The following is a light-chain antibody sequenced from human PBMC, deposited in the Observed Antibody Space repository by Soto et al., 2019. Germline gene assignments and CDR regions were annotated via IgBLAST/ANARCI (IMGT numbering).Light chain of an antibody. CDR2: DVS. J-gene: IGLJ1*01. CDR1: SSDVGGYNY. V-gene: IGLV2-11*01. CDR3: CSHAGSYTYV. Sequence: QSVLTQPRSVSGSPGQSVTISCTGTSSDVGGYNYVSWYQQHPGKAPKLMIYDVSKRPSGVPDRFSGSKSGNTASLTISGLQAEDEADCYCCSHAGSYTYVFGTGTKVTVL.